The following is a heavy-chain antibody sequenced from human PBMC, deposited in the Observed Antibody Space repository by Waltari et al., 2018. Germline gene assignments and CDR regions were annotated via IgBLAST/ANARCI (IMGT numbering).Heavy chain of an antibody. CDR1: GGTFSSYA. V-gene: IGHV1-69*12. CDR2: IIPIFGIA. CDR3: ARDAGRDDSSGYYYYRY. J-gene: IGHJ4*02. Sequence: QVQLVQSGAEVKKPGSSVKVSCKASGGTFSSYAISWVRQAPGQGLEWMGGIIPIFGIANYAQKFQGRVTITADESTSTAYMELSSLRSEDTAVYYCARDAGRDDSSGYYYYRYWGQGTLVTVSS. D-gene: IGHD3-22*01.